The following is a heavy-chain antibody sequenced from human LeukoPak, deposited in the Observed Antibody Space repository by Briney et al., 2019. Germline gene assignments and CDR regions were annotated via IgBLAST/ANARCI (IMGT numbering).Heavy chain of an antibody. D-gene: IGHD4-11*01. V-gene: IGHV4-38-2*02. J-gene: IGHJ4*02. CDR2: IYYSGSS. CDR3: VRLDYSNFFDY. CDR1: GYSISSGYY. Sequence: KASETLSLTCTVSGYSISSGYYWGWIRQPPGKGLEWIASIYYSGSSYYNPSLKSRVTMSVDTSKNQFSLKLSSATAADTAVYYCVRLDYSNFFDYWGQGNLVTVSS.